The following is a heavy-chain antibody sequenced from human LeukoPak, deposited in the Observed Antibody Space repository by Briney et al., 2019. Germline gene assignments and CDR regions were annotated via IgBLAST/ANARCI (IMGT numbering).Heavy chain of an antibody. V-gene: IGHV5-51*01. Sequence: GESPKISFNGSGYSYTYYLIGLVPQMPRKGLGWVGVNHPGDSDTRYSPSVQGQVTTSAAKSISTDYLQWTSLKASDTAMYYCARLRYYGSGSYYNACYFDYWGQGTLVTVSS. CDR2: NHPGDSDT. D-gene: IGHD3-10*01. J-gene: IGHJ4*02. CDR3: ARLRYYGSGSYYNACYFDY. CDR1: GYSYTYYL.